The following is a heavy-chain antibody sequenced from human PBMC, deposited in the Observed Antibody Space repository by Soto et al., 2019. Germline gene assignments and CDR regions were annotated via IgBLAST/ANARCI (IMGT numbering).Heavy chain of an antibody. CDR3: ARASITIFGVVRYGMDV. J-gene: IGHJ6*02. Sequence: GESLKISCKGSGYSFTSYWISWVRQMPGKVLEWMGRIDPSDSYTNYSPSFQGHVTISADKSIGTAYLQWSSLKASDTAMYYCARASITIFGVVRYGMDVWGQGXTVTVYS. CDR2: IDPSDSYT. CDR1: GYSFTSYW. D-gene: IGHD3-3*01. V-gene: IGHV5-10-1*01.